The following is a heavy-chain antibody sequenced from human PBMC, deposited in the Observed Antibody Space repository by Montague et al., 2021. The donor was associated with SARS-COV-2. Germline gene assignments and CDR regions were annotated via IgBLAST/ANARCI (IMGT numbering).Heavy chain of an antibody. D-gene: IGHD3-9*01. V-gene: IGHV4-4*07. CDR1: GEPISGFF. CDR2: IYASGGT. Sequence: SETLSLTCSVSGEPISGFFWNWIRQPAGKGLEWIGRIYASGGTDYNPSLKSRVTMSGDTSNNQFSLKLSSVTAADTAMYYCALSLRYFDWADAFDVWGQGTMVIVSS. CDR3: ALSLRYFDWADAFDV. J-gene: IGHJ3*01.